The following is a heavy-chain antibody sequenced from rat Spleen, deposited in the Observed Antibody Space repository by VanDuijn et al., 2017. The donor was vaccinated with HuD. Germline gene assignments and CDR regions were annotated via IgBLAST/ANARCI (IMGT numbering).Heavy chain of an antibody. CDR3: AKQGTGTYWHFDF. D-gene: IGHD5-1*01. V-gene: IGHV5-29*01. Sequence: EVQLVESDGGLVQPGRSLKLSCAASGFIFSDYYMAWVRQAPTKGLEWVATISYDGSSTFYPDSVKGRFSISRDNAKSSLYLQMDSLGSEDTATYYCAKQGTGTYWHFDFWGPGTMVTVSS. J-gene: IGHJ1*01. CDR2: ISYDGSST. CDR1: GFIFSDYY.